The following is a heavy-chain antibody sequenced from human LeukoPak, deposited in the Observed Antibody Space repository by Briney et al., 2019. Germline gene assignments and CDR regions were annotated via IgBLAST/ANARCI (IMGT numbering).Heavy chain of an antibody. CDR1: GFTFSSYG. V-gene: IGHV3-30*03. CDR2: ISYDGSNK. D-gene: IGHD4-17*01. J-gene: IGHJ4*02. CDR3: ASFDYGDPFDY. Sequence: GGSLRLSCAASGFTFSSYGMHWVRQAPGKGLEWVAVISYDGSNKYYADSVKGRFTISRDNSKNTLYLQMNSLRAEDTAVYYCASFDYGDPFDYWGQGTLVTVSS.